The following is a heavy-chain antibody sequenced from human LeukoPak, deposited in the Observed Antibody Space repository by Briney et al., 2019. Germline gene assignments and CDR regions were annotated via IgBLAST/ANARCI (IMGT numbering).Heavy chain of an antibody. V-gene: IGHV3-21*01. Sequence: GGSLRLSCAASGFSFSSYTMTWVRQAPGKGLEWVSSISGSSSYIYYADSVKGRFTISRDNAKNSLYLQMNSLRVEDTAVYYCARELASTELNWGQGTLVTVSS. J-gene: IGHJ4*02. CDR3: ARELASTELN. CDR1: GFSFSSYT. D-gene: IGHD6-13*01. CDR2: ISGSSSYI.